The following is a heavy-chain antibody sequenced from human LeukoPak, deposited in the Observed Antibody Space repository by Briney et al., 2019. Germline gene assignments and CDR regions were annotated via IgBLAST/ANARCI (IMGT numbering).Heavy chain of an antibody. CDR3: ARDFWDVVVPAAIPIWNYYYYYMDV. Sequence: PSETLSLTCTVSGSSINSGYYWGWIRQPPGQGLEWIGSLYHSGTIYYNPSLKSRVTISVVTSKNQFSLKLSSVTAADTAVYYCARDFWDVVVPAAIPIWNYYYYYMDVWGKGTTVTVSS. CDR2: LYHSGTI. CDR1: GSSINSGYY. V-gene: IGHV4-38-2*02. J-gene: IGHJ6*03. D-gene: IGHD2-2*01.